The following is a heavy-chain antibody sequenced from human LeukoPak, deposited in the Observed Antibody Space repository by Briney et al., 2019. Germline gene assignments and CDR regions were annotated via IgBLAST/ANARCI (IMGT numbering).Heavy chain of an antibody. CDR2: ISSSGSTI. J-gene: IGHJ4*02. Sequence: PGGSLRLSCAASGFTFSSYEMNWVRQAPGKGLEWVSYISSSGSTIYYADSVKGRFTISRDNAKNSLYLQMNSLRAEDTAVYYCAREAVTTSLSDYWGQGTLVTVSS. CDR1: GFTFSSYE. D-gene: IGHD4-17*01. CDR3: AREAVTTSLSDY. V-gene: IGHV3-48*03.